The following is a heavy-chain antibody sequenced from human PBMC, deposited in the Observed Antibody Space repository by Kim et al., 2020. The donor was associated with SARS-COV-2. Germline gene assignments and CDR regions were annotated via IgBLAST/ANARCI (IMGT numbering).Heavy chain of an antibody. CDR3: ARDGCLWFSTTEPGWYFDL. CDR2: INWNGGST. J-gene: IGHJ2*01. Sequence: GGSLRLSCAASGFTFDDYGMSWVRQAPGKGLEWVSGINWNGGSTGYADSVKGRFTISRDNAKNSLYLQMNSLRAEDTALYHCARDGCLWFSTTEPGWYFDLWGRGTLVTVSS. D-gene: IGHD4-17*01. CDR1: GFTFDDYG. V-gene: IGHV3-20*01.